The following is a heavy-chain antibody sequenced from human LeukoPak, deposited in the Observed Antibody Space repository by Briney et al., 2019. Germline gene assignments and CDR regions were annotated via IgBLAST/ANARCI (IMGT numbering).Heavy chain of an antibody. CDR3: AKFRKVAGYYFDY. D-gene: IGHD6-19*01. J-gene: IGHJ4*02. V-gene: IGHV3-30-3*02. CDR1: GFTFSSYA. Sequence: GGSLRLSCAASGFTFSSYAMHWVRQAPGEGLEWVAVILYDGSNKHYADSVKGRFTISRDNSKNTLYLQMNSLRAEDTAVYYCAKFRKVAGYYFDYWGQGTLVTVSS. CDR2: ILYDGSNK.